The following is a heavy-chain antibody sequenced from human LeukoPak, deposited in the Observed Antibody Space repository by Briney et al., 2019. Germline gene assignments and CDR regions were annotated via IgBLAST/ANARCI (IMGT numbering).Heavy chain of an antibody. Sequence: GSLRLSCAASGFTFSSYGMHWVRQAPGKGLEWVAVISYAGNNKYYADSVKGRFTISRDNSKNTLYLQMNSLRAEDTAVYYCAKEPGMAVAGTRTTYFDYWGQGTLVTVSS. CDR1: GFTFSSYG. J-gene: IGHJ4*02. V-gene: IGHV3-30*18. CDR3: AKEPGMAVAGTRTTYFDY. D-gene: IGHD6-19*01. CDR2: ISYAGNNK.